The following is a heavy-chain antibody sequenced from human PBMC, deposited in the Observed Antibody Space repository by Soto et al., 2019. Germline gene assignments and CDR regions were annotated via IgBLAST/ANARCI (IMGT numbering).Heavy chain of an antibody. CDR1: GGSISSYY. Sequence: QVQLQASGPGLVKPSETLSLTCTVSGGSISSYYWSWIRQPPGKGLEWIGYIYYSGSTNYNPSLKSRVTISVDTSKNQFSLKLSSVTAADTAVYYCARDTYSCSRNWYFDLWGRGTLVTVSS. CDR3: ARDTYSCSRNWYFDL. J-gene: IGHJ2*01. D-gene: IGHD6-13*01. V-gene: IGHV4-59*01. CDR2: IYYSGST.